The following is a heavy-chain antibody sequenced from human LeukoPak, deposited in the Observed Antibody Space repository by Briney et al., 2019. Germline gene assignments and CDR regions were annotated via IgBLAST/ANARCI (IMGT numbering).Heavy chain of an antibody. CDR2: ISSSSSFR. Sequence: GGSLRLSCAGSGFTFSSHSINWVRQAPGKGLEWVSSISSSSSFRYYADSVRGRFTISRDNAKNPVYLQMNSLRAEDTAVYYCARNIPHYGDYSAANYYYYGMDVWGQGTTVTVSS. V-gene: IGHV3-21*01. CDR3: ARNIPHYGDYSAANYYYYGMDV. D-gene: IGHD4-17*01. J-gene: IGHJ6*02. CDR1: GFTFSSHS.